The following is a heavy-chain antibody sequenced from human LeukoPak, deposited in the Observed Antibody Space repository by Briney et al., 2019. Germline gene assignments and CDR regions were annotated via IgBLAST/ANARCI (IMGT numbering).Heavy chain of an antibody. J-gene: IGHJ3*02. CDR1: GGSISSYY. CDR3: ARPYSSGWRGAFDI. V-gene: IGHV4-59*01. Sequence: SETLSLTCTVSGGSISSYYWSWIRQPPGKGLEWIGNIYYSGSTNYNPSLKSRVTISVDTSKNQFSLRLNSVTAADTAVYYCARPYSSGWRGAFDIWGQGTMVTVSS. CDR2: IYYSGST. D-gene: IGHD6-25*01.